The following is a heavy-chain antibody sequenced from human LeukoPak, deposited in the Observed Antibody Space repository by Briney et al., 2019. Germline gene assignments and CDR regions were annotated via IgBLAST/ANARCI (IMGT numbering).Heavy chain of an antibody. J-gene: IGHJ4*02. CDR3: ARGRRETYYDYVWGSYRYREVDY. CDR1: GFTFSDYY. Sequence: GGSLRLSCAASGFTFSDYYMSWIRQAPGKGLEWVSYISSSGSTIYYADSVKGRFTISRDNAKNSLCLQMNSLRAEDTAVYYCARGRRETYYDYVWGSYRYREVDYWGQGTLVTVSS. CDR2: ISSSGSTI. D-gene: IGHD3-16*02. V-gene: IGHV3-11*01.